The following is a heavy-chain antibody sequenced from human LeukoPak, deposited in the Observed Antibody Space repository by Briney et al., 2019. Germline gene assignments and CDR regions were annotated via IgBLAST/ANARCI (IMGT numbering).Heavy chain of an antibody. V-gene: IGHV3-30*02. CDR2: IRYDGSNK. CDR1: GFTFSSYG. CDR3: AKDPRSCSSTSCSDY. J-gene: IGHJ4*02. D-gene: IGHD2-2*01. Sequence: GGSLRLSCAASGFTFSSYGMHWVRQAPGKGLEWVAFIRYDGSNKYYADSVKGRFTISRDNSKNTLYLQMNSLRAEDTAVYYCAKDPRSCSSTSCSDYWGQGTLVTVSS.